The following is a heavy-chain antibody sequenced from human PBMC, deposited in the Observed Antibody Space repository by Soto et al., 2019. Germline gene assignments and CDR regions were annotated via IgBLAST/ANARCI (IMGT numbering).Heavy chain of an antibody. Sequence: QLQLQESGPGLVKPSETLSLTCTVSGGSISSSSYYWGWIRQPPGKGLEWIGSIYYSGRTYYNPSLKSRGTLSVDTSKNQFSLKLSSVNAADTAVYNGARQPYCSSTSCNPLSNGFDPWGQGTLVTVSS. J-gene: IGHJ5*02. D-gene: IGHD2-2*01. V-gene: IGHV4-39*01. CDR1: GGSISSSSYY. CDR2: IYYSGRT. CDR3: ARQPYCSSTSCNPLSNGFDP.